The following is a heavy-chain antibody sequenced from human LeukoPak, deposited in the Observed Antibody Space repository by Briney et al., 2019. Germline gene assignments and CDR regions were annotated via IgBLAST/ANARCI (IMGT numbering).Heavy chain of an antibody. V-gene: IGHV3-23*01. CDR1: GFTFSSYA. J-gene: IGHJ3*02. D-gene: IGHD2-15*01. CDR3: AKDGVSIVVVVAATDAFDI. CDR2: ISGSGGST. Sequence: GGSLRLSCAASGFTFSSYAMSWVRQAPGKGLEWVSAISGSGGSTYYADSVKSRFTISRDNSKNTLYLQMNSLRAEDTAVYYCAKDGVSIVVVVAATDAFDIWGQGTMVTVSS.